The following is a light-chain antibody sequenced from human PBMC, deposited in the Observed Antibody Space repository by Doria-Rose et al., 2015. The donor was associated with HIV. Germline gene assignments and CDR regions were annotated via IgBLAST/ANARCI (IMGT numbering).Light chain of an antibody. J-gene: IGKJ3*01. CDR2: DAS. CDR3: QQRSNWPPIFT. Sequence: EIVLTQSPATLSLSPGERATLSCRASQSASSNLAWYQQKPGQAPRPLIYDASNRATGIPARFSGSGSGTDFTLTISSLEPEDFAVYFCQQRSNWPPIFTFGPGTKVDI. CDR1: QSASSN. V-gene: IGKV3-11*01.